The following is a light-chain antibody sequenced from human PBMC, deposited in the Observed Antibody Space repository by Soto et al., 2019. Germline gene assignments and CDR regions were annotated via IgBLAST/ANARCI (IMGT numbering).Light chain of an antibody. CDR1: QGISSY. CDR2: AAS. V-gene: IGKV1-8*01. J-gene: IGKJ1*01. Sequence: AIRITQSPSSFSASTVDRVPMXSQARQGISSYLAWYQQKPGEAPKLLIYAASTLKSGVPSRFSGSGSGTEFTLTISSLQPDDLATYYCQQNNRYPWTFGQGTKV. CDR3: QQNNRYPWT.